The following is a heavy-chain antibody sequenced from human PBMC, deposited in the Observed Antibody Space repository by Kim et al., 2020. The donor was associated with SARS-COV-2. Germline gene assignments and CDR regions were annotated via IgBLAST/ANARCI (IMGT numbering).Heavy chain of an antibody. CDR3: ARGQRIVATIPYYGMDV. J-gene: IGHJ6*02. Sequence: SQTLSLTCAVYGGSFSGYYWSWIRQPPGKGLEWIGEINHSGSTNYNPSLKSRVTISVDTSKNQFSLKLSSVTAADTAVYYCARGQRIVATIPYYGMDVWGQGTTVTVSS. CDR1: GGSFSGYY. CDR2: INHSGST. V-gene: IGHV4-34*01. D-gene: IGHD5-12*01.